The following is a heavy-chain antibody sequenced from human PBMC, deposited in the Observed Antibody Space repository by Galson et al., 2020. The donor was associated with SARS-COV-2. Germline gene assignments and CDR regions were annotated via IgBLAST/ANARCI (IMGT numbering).Heavy chain of an antibody. Sequence: SKTLSLTCTVSGGSISSYYWSWIRQPPGKGLEWIGYIYYSGSTNYNPSLKSRVTISVDTSKNQFSLKLSSVTAADTAVYYCARQSTTPIITMIVGPCGMDVWGQWTTVTVSS. J-gene: IGHJ6*02. CDR2: IYYSGST. V-gene: IGHV4-59*08. CDR3: ARQSTTPIITMIVGPCGMDV. CDR1: GGSISSYY. D-gene: IGHD3-22*01.